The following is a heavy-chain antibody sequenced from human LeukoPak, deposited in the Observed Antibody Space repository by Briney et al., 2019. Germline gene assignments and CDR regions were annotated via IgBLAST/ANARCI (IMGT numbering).Heavy chain of an antibody. CDR2: IYYSGST. J-gene: IGHJ4*02. V-gene: IGHV4-59*01. CDR3: ARARVVTGYFDY. D-gene: IGHD2-21*02. CDR1: GGSISSYY. Sequence: PSETLSLTCTVSGGSISSYYWSWIRQPPGKGLEWIGYIYYSGSTNYNPSLKSRVTISVDTSKNQFSLKLSSVTAADAAVYYCARARVVTGYFDYWGQGTLITVSS.